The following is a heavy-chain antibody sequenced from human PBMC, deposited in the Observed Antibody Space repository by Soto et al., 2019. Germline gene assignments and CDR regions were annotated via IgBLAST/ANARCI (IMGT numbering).Heavy chain of an antibody. CDR1: GFTFSSYA. Sequence: TGGSLRLSCAASGFTFSSYAMHWVRQAPGKGLEWVAVISYDGSNKYYADSVKGRFTISRDNSKNTLYLQMNSLRAEDTAVYYCARDPLLWFGESDYYYYGMDVWGQGTTVTVSS. J-gene: IGHJ6*02. CDR2: ISYDGSNK. D-gene: IGHD3-10*01. CDR3: ARDPLLWFGESDYYYYGMDV. V-gene: IGHV3-30-3*01.